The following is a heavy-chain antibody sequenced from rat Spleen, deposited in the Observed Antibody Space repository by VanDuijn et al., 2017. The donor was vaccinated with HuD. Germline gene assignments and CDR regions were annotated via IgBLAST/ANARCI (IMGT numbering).Heavy chain of an antibody. CDR1: GFTFSDYY. CDR3: ARRHYGYTDYFDY. CDR2: ISYGDSSGHSST. J-gene: IGHJ2*01. Sequence: EVRLVESDGGLVQPGRSLKLSCAASGFTFSDYYMAWVRQAPTKGLEWVATISYGDSSGHSSTYYRDSVKGRFTISRANAKSTLSLQMDSLRSEDTATYYCARRHYGYTDYFDYWGQGVMVTVSS. D-gene: IGHD1-9*01. V-gene: IGHV5-29*01.